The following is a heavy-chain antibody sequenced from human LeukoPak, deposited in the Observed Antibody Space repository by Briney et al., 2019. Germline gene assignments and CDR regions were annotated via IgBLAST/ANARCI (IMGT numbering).Heavy chain of an antibody. J-gene: IGHJ3*02. CDR1: GFTFSDYY. V-gene: IGHV3-11*04. Sequence: GGSLRLSCAASGFTFSDYYMSWIRQAPGKGLEWVSYISSGGRTIYYADSVKGRFTMSRDNAKNSLYLQMNSLRAEDTAVYYCARPVVAATTPDTFDIWGQGTMVTVSS. D-gene: IGHD2-15*01. CDR2: ISSGGRTI. CDR3: ARPVVAATTPDTFDI.